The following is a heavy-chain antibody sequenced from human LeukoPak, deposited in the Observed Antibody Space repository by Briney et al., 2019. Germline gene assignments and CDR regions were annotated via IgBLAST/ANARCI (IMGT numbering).Heavy chain of an antibody. D-gene: IGHD2-21*01. CDR1: GFTFSTYA. V-gene: IGHV3-23*01. CDR2: ISGSGSST. J-gene: IGHJ5*02. CDR3: AKDPPEGAYCGGDCFPFRFDP. Sequence: PGGSLRLSCAASGFTFSTYAMSCVRQAPRKGLEWVSTISGSGSSTYYADSVKGRFTISRDNSKNTLYLQMNSLRVEDTAVYYCAKDPPEGAYCGGDCFPFRFDPWGQGTLVTVSS.